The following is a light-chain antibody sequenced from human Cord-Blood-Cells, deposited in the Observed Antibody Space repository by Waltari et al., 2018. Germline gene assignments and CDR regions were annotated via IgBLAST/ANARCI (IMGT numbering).Light chain of an antibody. Sequence: DIQMIQSPSSLSASVGDRVTITCRASQSISSYLNWYQQKPGKAPKHLIYDASSLQSGVPSRFSGSGSGTDFTLTISSLQPEDFATYYCQQSYSTPLTFGGGTKVEIK. V-gene: IGKV1-39*01. CDR1: QSISSY. J-gene: IGKJ4*01. CDR3: QQSYSTPLT. CDR2: DAS.